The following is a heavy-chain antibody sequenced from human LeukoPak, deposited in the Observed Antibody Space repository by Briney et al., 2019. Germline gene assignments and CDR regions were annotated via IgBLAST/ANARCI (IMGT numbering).Heavy chain of an antibody. J-gene: IGHJ3*02. D-gene: IGHD2-2*02. CDR2: IYYSGST. CDR1: GGSISSSSYY. V-gene: IGHV4-39*01. Sequence: PSETLSLTCTVSGGSISSSSYYWGWIRQPPGKGLEWIGSIYYSGSTYYNPPLKSRVTISVDTSKNQFSLKLSSVTAADTAVYYCARLQLLYWGRAFDIWGQGTMVTVSS. CDR3: ARLQLLYWGRAFDI.